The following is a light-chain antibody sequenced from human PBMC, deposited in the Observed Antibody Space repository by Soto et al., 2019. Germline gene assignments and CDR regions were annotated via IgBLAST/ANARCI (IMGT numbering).Light chain of an antibody. V-gene: IGKV2-28*01. Sequence: DIVMTQSPLSLPVTPGEPASISCRSSQSLLHSNGYNYLDWYLQKPGQSPQLLIYLGSNRASGVPDRFSGSGSGTDVTLKISRVEAEDVGVYYCMQALQTPLTFGGETKVEIK. CDR1: QSLLHSNGYNY. CDR3: MQALQTPLT. J-gene: IGKJ4*01. CDR2: LGS.